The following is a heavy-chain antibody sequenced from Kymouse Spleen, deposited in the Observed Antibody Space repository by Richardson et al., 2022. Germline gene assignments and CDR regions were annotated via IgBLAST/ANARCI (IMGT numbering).Heavy chain of an antibody. CDR1: GFTFSSYW. V-gene: IGHV3-74*01. CDR3: ARERGYDILTANYYYYGMDV. J-gene: IGHJ6*02. CDR2: INSDGSST. D-gene: IGHD3-9*01. Sequence: EVQLVESGGGLVQPGGSLRLSCAASGFTFSSYWMHWVRQAPGKGLVWVSRINSDGSSTSYADSVKGRFTISRDNAKNTLYLQMNSLRAEDTAVYYCARERGYDILTANYYYYGMDVWGQGTTVTVSS.